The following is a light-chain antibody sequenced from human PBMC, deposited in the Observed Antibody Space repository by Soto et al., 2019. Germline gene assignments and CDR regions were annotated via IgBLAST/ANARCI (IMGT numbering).Light chain of an antibody. V-gene: IGKV3-15*01. CDR2: GAS. CDR1: QSINNN. Sequence: EIVMTQSPATLSVSRGERATLSCRASQSINNNLAWYQQRPGQAPRLLIFGASTRATGIPGSFSGSGSGTEFTLTISSLQPDDFATYYCQQFNNYPWTFGQGTRVEIK. CDR3: QQFNNYPWT. J-gene: IGKJ1*01.